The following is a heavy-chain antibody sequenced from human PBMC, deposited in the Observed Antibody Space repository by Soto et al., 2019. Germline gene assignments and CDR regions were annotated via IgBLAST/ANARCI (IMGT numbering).Heavy chain of an antibody. Sequence: EVQLLESGGGLVQPGGSLRLSCAASGFSFSNYAMSWVRQAPGKGLEWVSSITSGGDSTYFADSVRGRFTISRDNSKSTLYLQLNSLRPEDTAVYFCTNGPFIARDSWGQGTLVSVSS. CDR3: TNGPFIARDS. V-gene: IGHV3-23*01. CDR2: ITSGGDST. J-gene: IGHJ4*02. CDR1: GFSFSNYA. D-gene: IGHD2-15*01.